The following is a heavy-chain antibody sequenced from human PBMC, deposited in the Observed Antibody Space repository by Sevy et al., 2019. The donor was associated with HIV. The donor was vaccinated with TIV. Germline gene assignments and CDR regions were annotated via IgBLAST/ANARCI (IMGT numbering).Heavy chain of an antibody. D-gene: IGHD4-17*01. Sequence: GESLKISCAASGFTFSDYYMSWIRQAPGKGLEWVSYISSSGSTIYYADSVKGRFTISRDNAKNSLYLQMNSLRAEDTAVYYCARDSHGDYGNDIWGQGTMVTVSS. CDR1: GFTFSDYY. V-gene: IGHV3-11*01. J-gene: IGHJ3*02. CDR3: ARDSHGDYGNDI. CDR2: ISSSGSTI.